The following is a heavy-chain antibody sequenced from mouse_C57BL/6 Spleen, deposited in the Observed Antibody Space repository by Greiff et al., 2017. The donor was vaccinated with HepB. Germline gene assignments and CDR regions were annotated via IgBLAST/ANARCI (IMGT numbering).Heavy chain of an antibody. D-gene: IGHD1-1*01. J-gene: IGHJ2*01. Sequence: QVQLQQPGAELVKPGASVKMSCKASGYTFTSYWITWVKQRPGQGLEWIGDIYPGSGSTNYNEKFKSKATLTVDTSSSTAYMQLSSLTSEDSAVYYCARGPYGSSLVDYWCQGTTLTVSS. V-gene: IGHV1-55*01. CDR1: GYTFTSYW. CDR2: IYPGSGST. CDR3: ARGPYGSSLVDY.